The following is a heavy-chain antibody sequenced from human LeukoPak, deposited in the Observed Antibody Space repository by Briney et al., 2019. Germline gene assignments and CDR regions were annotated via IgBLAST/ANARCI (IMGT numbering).Heavy chain of an antibody. CDR1: GFTFSSYG. CDR3: ARESSGQQLVYLDY. D-gene: IGHD6-13*01. V-gene: IGHV3-33*01. CDR2: IYYDGSNK. Sequence: GRSLRLSCAASGFTFSSYGMHWVRQAPGKGLEWVAVIYYDGSNKYYADSVKGRFTISRDNSKSTLYLQMNSLRAEDTAVYYCARESSGQQLVYLDYWGQGTLVTVSS. J-gene: IGHJ4*02.